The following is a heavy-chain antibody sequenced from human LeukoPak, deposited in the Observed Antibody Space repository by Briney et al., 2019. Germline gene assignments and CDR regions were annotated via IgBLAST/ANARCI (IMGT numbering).Heavy chain of an antibody. CDR2: IYYSGST. CDR3: ARAPGYSSSWSPNWFAP. J-gene: IGHJ5*02. Sequence: SETLSLTCTVSGGSISSYYWSWIRQPPGKGLEWIGYIYYSGSTNYNPSLKSRVTISVDTSKNQFSLKLSSVTAADTAVYYCARAPGYSSSWSPNWFAPWGQGTLVTVSS. D-gene: IGHD6-13*01. V-gene: IGHV4-59*01. CDR1: GGSISSYY.